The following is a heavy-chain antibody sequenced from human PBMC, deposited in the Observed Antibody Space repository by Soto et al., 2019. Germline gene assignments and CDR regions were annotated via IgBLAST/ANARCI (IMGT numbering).Heavy chain of an antibody. CDR1: VGSIKTFY. V-gene: IGHV4-4*07. J-gene: IGHJ4*02. CDR2: IFSSGST. Sequence: ESLSLTCTVSVGSIKTFYWSWVRQPAGKGLEWIGRIFSSGSTSFNPSLESRVAMSVDTSKNHFSLNLSSVTAADMAVYYCAREGSYSAYNFAHGIQLWSFDFWGQGALVTVSS. CDR3: AREGSYSAYNFAHGIQLWSFDF. D-gene: IGHD5-12*01.